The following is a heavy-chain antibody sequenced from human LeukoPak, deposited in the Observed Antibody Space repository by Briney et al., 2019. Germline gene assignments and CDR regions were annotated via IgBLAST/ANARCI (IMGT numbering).Heavy chain of an antibody. Sequence: GASVKVSCKASGYTFTGYYMHWVRLAPGQGLEWMGWINPSSGDTNYAQKFQGRVTMTRDTSISTAYMELSRLRSDDTAVYYCARCPHYYYYYMDVWGKGTTVTVSS. CDR2: INPSSGDT. CDR3: ARCPHYYYYYMDV. V-gene: IGHV1-2*02. CDR1: GYTFTGYY. J-gene: IGHJ6*03.